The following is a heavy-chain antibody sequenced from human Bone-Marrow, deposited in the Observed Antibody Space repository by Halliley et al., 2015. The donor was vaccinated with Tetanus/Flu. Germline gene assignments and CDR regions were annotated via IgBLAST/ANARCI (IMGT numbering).Heavy chain of an antibody. D-gene: IGHD6-19*01. Sequence: TLSLTCTISGVSISDYYWSWVRQAPGEGLEWIGYIYYSGNTDNNPSLKNRVTISIDTSKNQISLKLTSVTAADTAVYYCARDNGIAVAEFDYWGQGTLVTVSS. CDR1: GVSISDYY. CDR2: IYYSGNT. CDR3: ARDNGIAVAEFDY. V-gene: IGHV4-59*01. J-gene: IGHJ4*02.